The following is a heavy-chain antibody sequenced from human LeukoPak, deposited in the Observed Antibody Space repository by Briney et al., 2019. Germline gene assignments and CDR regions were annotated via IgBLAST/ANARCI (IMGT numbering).Heavy chain of an antibody. J-gene: IGHJ4*02. CDR3: VRSAFHAGSGNYYDY. Sequence: GGSLRLSCAASGFTFSNYWIHWVRQAPGKGLVRVSRIDNAGSITTYADSVKGRFTISRDNAENTLYLQMNSLRVEDTAVYYCVRSAFHAGSGNYYDYWGQGTLVTVSS. D-gene: IGHD3-22*01. V-gene: IGHV3-74*03. CDR1: GFTFSNYW. CDR2: IDNAGSIT.